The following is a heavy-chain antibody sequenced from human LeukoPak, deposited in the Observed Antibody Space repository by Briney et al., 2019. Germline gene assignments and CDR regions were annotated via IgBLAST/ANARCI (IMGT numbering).Heavy chain of an antibody. D-gene: IGHD2-2*01. CDR2: IYTSGST. CDR1: GGSFSGYY. V-gene: IGHV4-59*10. J-gene: IGHJ4*02. Sequence: SETLSLTCAVYGGSFSGYYWSWIRQPPGKGLEWIGHIYTSGSTNYNPSLKSRVTMSVDMSKNQSSLKLRSVTAADTAVYYCARNVVAARGSFDYWGQGTLVTVSS. CDR3: ARNVVAARGSFDY.